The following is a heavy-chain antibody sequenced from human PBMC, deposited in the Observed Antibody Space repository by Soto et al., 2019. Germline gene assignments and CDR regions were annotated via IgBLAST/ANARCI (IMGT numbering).Heavy chain of an antibody. J-gene: IGHJ6*02. CDR3: ARADPAGYCSSTSCPYGMDV. Sequence: GGSLRLSCAASGLTFSSYWMSWVRQAPGKGLEWVANIKQDGSEKYYVDSVKGRFTISRDNAKNSLYLQMNSLRAEDTAVYYFARADPAGYCSSTSCPYGMDVWGQGTTVTVSS. V-gene: IGHV3-7*05. CDR1: GLTFSSYW. CDR2: IKQDGSEK. D-gene: IGHD2-2*01.